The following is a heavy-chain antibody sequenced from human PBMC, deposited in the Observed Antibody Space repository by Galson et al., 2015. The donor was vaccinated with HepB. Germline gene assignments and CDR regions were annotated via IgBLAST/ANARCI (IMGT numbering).Heavy chain of an antibody. Sequence: SVKVSCKASGYTFTSYYMHWVRQAPGQGLEWMGIINPSGGSTSYAQKFQGRVTMTRDTSTSTVYMELSSLRSEDTAVYYCARVSYYDSSGSFYYYYMDVWGKGTTVTVSS. J-gene: IGHJ6*03. V-gene: IGHV1-46*01. D-gene: IGHD3-22*01. CDR3: ARVSYYDSSGSFYYYYMDV. CDR1: GYTFTSYY. CDR2: INPSGGST.